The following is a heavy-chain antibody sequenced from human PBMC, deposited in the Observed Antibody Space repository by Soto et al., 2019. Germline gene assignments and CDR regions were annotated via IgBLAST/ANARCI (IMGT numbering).Heavy chain of an antibody. J-gene: IGHJ6*02. Sequence: NPSETLSLTCTVSGGSISSGDYYWSWIRQPPGKGLEWIGYIYYSGSTYYNPSLKSRVTISVDTSKNQFSLKLNSVTAADTAVYYCARVLYYDFWSGYYPPENYGMDVWGQGTTVTVSS. CDR2: IYYSGST. CDR1: GGSISSGDYY. CDR3: ARVLYYDFWSGYYPPENYGMDV. V-gene: IGHV4-30-4*01. D-gene: IGHD3-3*01.